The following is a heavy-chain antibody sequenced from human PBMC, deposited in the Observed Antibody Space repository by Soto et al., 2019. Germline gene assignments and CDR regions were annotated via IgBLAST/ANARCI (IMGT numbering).Heavy chain of an antibody. D-gene: IGHD2-2*01. Sequence: QVQLQESGPGLVKPSHTLSLNCTVSGGSISSGGYYWSCIRQHPGKCLEWIGYIYYSGSTYYNPSLKSRVTISVDTSKNQFSLKLSSVTAADTAVYYCARDADCSSTCCYVDWCPRFDIWGQGTMVTVSS. CDR2: IYYSGST. J-gene: IGHJ3*02. V-gene: IGHV4-31*03. CDR1: GGSISSGGYY. CDR3: ARDADCSSTCCYVDWCPRFDI.